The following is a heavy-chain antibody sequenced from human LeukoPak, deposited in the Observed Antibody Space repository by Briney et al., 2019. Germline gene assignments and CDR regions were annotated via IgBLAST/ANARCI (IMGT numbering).Heavy chain of an antibody. J-gene: IGHJ4*02. CDR3: AKDPIWWNYFDY. V-gene: IGHV3-30*18. CDR2: ISYDGSNK. CDR1: GYTFTDYY. D-gene: IGHD2-8*02. Sequence: SCKASGYTFTDYYIHWVRQAPGKGLEWVAVISYDGSNKHYADSVKGRFTISRDNSKNTLYLQMNSLRAEDTAVYYCAKDPIWWNYFDYWGQGTLVTVSS.